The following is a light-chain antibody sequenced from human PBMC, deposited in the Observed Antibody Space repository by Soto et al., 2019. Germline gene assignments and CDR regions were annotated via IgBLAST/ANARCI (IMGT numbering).Light chain of an antibody. Sequence: QAVVTQEPSFSVSPGGTVTLTCGLSSGSVSTSYYPSWYQQTPGQAPRTLIYNTNTRSSGVPDRFSGSILGNKAALTITGAQADDESEYYCVLYMGSGISVFGTGTKVT. J-gene: IGLJ1*01. CDR2: NTN. CDR3: VLYMGSGISV. V-gene: IGLV8-61*01. CDR1: SGSVSTSYY.